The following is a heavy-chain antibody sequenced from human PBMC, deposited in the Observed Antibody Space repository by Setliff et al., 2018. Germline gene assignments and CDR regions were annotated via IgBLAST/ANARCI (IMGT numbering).Heavy chain of an antibody. Sequence: SETLSLTCPVYGGSFSDYYWGWVRQPPGKGLEWIGEINHSGSTNYIPSLKSRLTISVDTSKNQFSLKLSSVTAADTAMYYCRFWSGYYKNDYWGQGTLVTSPQ. CDR1: GGSFSDYY. CDR2: INHSGST. J-gene: IGHJ4*02. CDR3: RFWSGYYKNDY. D-gene: IGHD3-3*01. V-gene: IGHV4-34*01.